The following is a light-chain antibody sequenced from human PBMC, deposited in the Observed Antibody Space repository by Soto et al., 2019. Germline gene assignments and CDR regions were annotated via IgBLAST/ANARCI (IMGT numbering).Light chain of an antibody. CDR1: ASDIGGYTF. V-gene: IGLV2-8*01. CDR2: DGN. J-gene: IGLJ1*01. CDR3: SAHGGTNPYV. Sequence: QSALTQPPSASVSPGQSVASSCTGTASDIGGYTFVSWYQQHPGKAPKLLIYDGNKRPSGVPDRFSGSKSGNTASLTVSGLQAEDEADYYCSAHGGTNPYVFGTGTKVTVL.